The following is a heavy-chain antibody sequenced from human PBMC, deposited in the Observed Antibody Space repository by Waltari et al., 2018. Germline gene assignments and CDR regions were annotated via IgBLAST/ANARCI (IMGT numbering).Heavy chain of an antibody. V-gene: IGHV3-66*02. Sequence: EVQLVESGGGLVQPGGSLRLSCAASGFTVSSNYMSWVRQAPGKGLEGVSVIYSGGSTYYADSVKGRFTISRDNSKNTLYLQMNSLRAEDTAVYYCATEIAVAGHDAFDIWGQGTMVTVSS. CDR1: GFTVSSNY. J-gene: IGHJ3*02. CDR3: ATEIAVAGHDAFDI. D-gene: IGHD6-19*01. CDR2: IYSGGST.